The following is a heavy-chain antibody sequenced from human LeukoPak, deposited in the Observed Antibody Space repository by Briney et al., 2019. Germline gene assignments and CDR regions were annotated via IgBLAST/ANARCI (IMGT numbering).Heavy chain of an antibody. CDR2: IIPIFGTA. V-gene: IGHV1-69*01. J-gene: IGHJ4*02. D-gene: IGHD4-23*01. Sequence: SVKVSCKASGGTFSSYAISWVRQAPGQGLKWMGGIIPIFGTANYAQKFQGRVTITADESTSTAYMELSSLRSEDTAVYYCARSDYGGNSITRFYFDYWGQGTLVTVSS. CDR1: GGTFSSYA. CDR3: ARSDYGGNSITRFYFDY.